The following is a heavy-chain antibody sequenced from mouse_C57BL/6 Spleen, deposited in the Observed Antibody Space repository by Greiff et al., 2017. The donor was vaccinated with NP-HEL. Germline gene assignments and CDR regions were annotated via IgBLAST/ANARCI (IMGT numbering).Heavy chain of an antibody. CDR3: ASYSSGTRDYAMDY. V-gene: IGHV14-3*01. CDR2: IDPANGNT. CDR1: GFNIKNTY. J-gene: IGHJ4*01. D-gene: IGHD3-2*02. Sequence: LVESVAELVRPGASVKLSCTASGFNIKNTYMHWVKQRPEQGLEWIGRIDPANGNTKYAPKFQGKATITADTSSNTAYLQLSSLTSEDTAIYYCASYSSGTRDYAMDYWGQGTSVTVSS.